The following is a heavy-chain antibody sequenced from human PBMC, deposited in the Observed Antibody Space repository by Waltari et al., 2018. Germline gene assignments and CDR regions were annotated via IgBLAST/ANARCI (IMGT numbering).Heavy chain of an antibody. CDR3: ARVDTAMVTFDY. CDR2: IYYRGST. V-gene: IGHV4-30-4*01. D-gene: IGHD5-18*01. Sequence: QVQLQESGPGLVKPSQTLSLTCTVSGGSISSGDYYWSWIRQPPGKGLEWIGYIYYRGSTYYNPYLKSRVTISVDTSKNQFSLKLSSVTAADTAVYYCARVDTAMVTFDYWGQGTLVTVSS. J-gene: IGHJ4*02. CDR1: GGSISSGDYY.